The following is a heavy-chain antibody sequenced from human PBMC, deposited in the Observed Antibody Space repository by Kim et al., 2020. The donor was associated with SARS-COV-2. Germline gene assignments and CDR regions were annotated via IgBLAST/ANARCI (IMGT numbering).Heavy chain of an antibody. J-gene: IGHJ4*02. Sequence: ASVKVSCKASGYTFTSYGISWVRQAPGQGLEWMGWISAYNGNTNYAQKLQGRVTMTTDTSTSTAYMELRSLRSDDTAVYYCARREEYDFWSGSDYWGQGTLVTVSS. CDR1: GYTFTSYG. V-gene: IGHV1-18*04. CDR3: ARREEYDFWSGSDY. D-gene: IGHD3-3*01. CDR2: ISAYNGNT.